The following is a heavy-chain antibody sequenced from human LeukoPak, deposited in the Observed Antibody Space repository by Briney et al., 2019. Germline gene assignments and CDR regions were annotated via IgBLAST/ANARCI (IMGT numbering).Heavy chain of an antibody. V-gene: IGHV5-51*01. CDR3: ARPGQTGRIVGATKGSFDI. CDR2: IYPGDSDT. J-gene: IGHJ3*02. Sequence: RGESLKISCKGSGYSFTSYWIGWVRQMPGKGLEWMGIIYPGDSDTRYSPSFQGQVTISADKSISTAYLQWGSLKSSGTALYYCARPGQTGRIVGATKGSFDIWGQGTMVTVSS. D-gene: IGHD1-26*01. CDR1: GYSFTSYW.